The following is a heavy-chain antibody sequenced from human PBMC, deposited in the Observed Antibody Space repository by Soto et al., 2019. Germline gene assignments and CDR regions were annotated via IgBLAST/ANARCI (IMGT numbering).Heavy chain of an antibody. J-gene: IGHJ4*02. Sequence: EVQLVESGGGLVQPGGSLRLSCAASGFTFGDYWMGWVRQAPGKGLEWVATIMKDGGVKKYVDSVKGRFTISRDNAKNSLFLQMNSLRAEDTAVYYCARDSDYYKADYWGQGTLVTVSS. CDR1: GFTFGDYW. V-gene: IGHV3-7*01. CDR3: ARDSDYYKADY. CDR2: IMKDGGVK. D-gene: IGHD2-21*02.